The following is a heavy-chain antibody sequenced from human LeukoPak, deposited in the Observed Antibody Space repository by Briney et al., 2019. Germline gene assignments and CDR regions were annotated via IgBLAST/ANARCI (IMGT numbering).Heavy chain of an antibody. D-gene: IGHD5-12*01. V-gene: IGHV4-39*07. CDR2: IYYSGST. J-gene: IGHJ4*02. Sequence: PSETLSLTCTVSGGSISSSSYYWGWIRQPPGKGLEWIGSIYYSGSTYYNPSLKSRVTISVDTSNNQFSLKLSSVTAADTAVYYCAREGSSGYEFYCFDYWGQGTLVTVSS. CDR3: AREGSSGYEFYCFDY. CDR1: GGSISSSSYY.